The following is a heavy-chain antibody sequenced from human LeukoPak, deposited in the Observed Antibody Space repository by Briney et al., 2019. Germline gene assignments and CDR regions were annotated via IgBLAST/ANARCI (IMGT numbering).Heavy chain of an antibody. V-gene: IGHV3-33*08. CDR3: ARGFAYGDTGSFDY. J-gene: IGHJ4*02. D-gene: IGHD4-17*01. Sequence: GGSLRLSCAASGFTFSSYGMHWVRQAPGKGLEWVAVIWYDGSNNYYADSVKGRFTISRDNSKNTLYLQMNSLRAEDTAVYYCARGFAYGDTGSFDYWGQGTLVTVSS. CDR2: IWYDGSNN. CDR1: GFTFSSYG.